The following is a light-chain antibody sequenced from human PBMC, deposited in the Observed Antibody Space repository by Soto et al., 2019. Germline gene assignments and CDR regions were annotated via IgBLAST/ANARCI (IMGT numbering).Light chain of an antibody. CDR3: QQSYSTPPYGYT. J-gene: IGKJ2*01. CDR2: AAS. CDR1: QSISSY. Sequence: DIQMTQSPSSLSASVGDRVTITCRASQSISSYLNWYQQKPGKAPKLLIYAASSLQSGVPSRFSGSESGTDFTLTISSLQPEDFATYYCQQSYSTPPYGYTFGQGTKLEIK. V-gene: IGKV1-39*01.